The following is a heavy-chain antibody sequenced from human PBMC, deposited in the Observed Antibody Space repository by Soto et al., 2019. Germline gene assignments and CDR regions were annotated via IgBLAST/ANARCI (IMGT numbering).Heavy chain of an antibody. CDR2: IYYSGTT. D-gene: IGHD3-10*01. V-gene: IGHV4-31*03. Sequence: QLQLQESGPGLVKPSQTLSLTCTVSGASISRGGYFWSWIRQHPGKGLEWIGYIYYSGTTYYNPSLKSRLTISVDTSKNQFSLNLMSVTAADTALYYCARVESSGTFDYWGQGTLVTVSS. CDR3: ARVESSGTFDY. J-gene: IGHJ4*02. CDR1: GASISRGGYF.